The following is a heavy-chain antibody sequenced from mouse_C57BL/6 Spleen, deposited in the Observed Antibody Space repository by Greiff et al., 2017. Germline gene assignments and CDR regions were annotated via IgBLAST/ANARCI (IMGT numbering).Heavy chain of an antibody. Sequence: EVKLMESGGGLVQPGGSLKLSCAASGFTFSDYYMYWVRQTPEKRLEWVAYISNGGGSTYYPDTVKGRFTISRDNAKNTLYLQMSRLKSEDTAMYYCARRYYYGSSYGYFDVWGTGTTVTVSS. CDR2: ISNGGGST. CDR3: ARRYYYGSSYGYFDV. CDR1: GFTFSDYY. D-gene: IGHD1-1*01. V-gene: IGHV5-12*01. J-gene: IGHJ1*03.